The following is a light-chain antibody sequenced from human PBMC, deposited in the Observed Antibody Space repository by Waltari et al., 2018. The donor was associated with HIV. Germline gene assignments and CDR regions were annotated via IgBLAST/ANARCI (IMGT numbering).Light chain of an antibody. CDR3: SSHAGSKVV. J-gene: IGLJ2*01. CDR1: SSDVGGYNY. CDR2: DVI. V-gene: IGLV2-8*01. Sequence: QSALTQPPSASGSPGQSVTLSCTGTSSDVGGYNYVSWHQQHPSKDPKHMVYDVIRGPAGVPDRFSGSKSGNAASLTVSGLQPEDEADYYCSSHAGSKVVFGGGTRLTVL.